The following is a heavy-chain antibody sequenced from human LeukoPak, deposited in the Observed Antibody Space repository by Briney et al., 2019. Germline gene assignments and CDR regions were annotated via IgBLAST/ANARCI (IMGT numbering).Heavy chain of an antibody. CDR3: ARSEWLLPRGGFDF. V-gene: IGHV5-51*01. CDR1: GYTFGNYW. D-gene: IGHD3-3*01. CDR2: IYGDDFDT. J-gene: IGHJ4*02. Sequence: GESLKISCQASGYTFGNYWIGWVRQKSGKGLEWMGIIYGDDFDTRYSPSFQGQVTISADKSNRTAYLHWSSLKASDHPIYFCARSEWLLPRGGFDFWGQGTRVVVSS.